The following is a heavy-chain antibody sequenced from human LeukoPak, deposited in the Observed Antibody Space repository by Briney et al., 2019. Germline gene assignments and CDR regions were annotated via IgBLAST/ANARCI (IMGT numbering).Heavy chain of an antibody. CDR3: ARGGGYNWFDP. CDR2: INHSGST. Sequence: SETLSLTCAVYGGSFSGYYWSWIRQPPGKGLEWIGEINHSGSTNYNLSLKSRVTISVDMSKNQFSLKLSSVTAADTAVYYCARGGGYNWFDPWGQGTLVTVSS. J-gene: IGHJ5*02. CDR1: GGSFSGYY. V-gene: IGHV4-34*01.